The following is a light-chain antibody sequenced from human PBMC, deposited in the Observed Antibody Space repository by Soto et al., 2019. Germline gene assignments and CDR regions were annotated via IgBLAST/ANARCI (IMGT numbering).Light chain of an antibody. V-gene: IGKV3-20*01. CDR2: GAS. CDR1: QSVSSSY. CDR3: QQYGSSPRIT. Sequence: VLTQSPGTLSLSPGERVILYCRASQSVSSSYLAWYQQKPGQAPRLLIYGASSRATGIPDRFSGSGSGTDFTLTISRLEPEDFAVYYCQQYGSSPRITFGQGTRLEIK. J-gene: IGKJ5*01.